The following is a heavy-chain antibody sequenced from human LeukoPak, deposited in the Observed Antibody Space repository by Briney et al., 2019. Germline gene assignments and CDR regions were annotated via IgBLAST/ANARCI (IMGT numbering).Heavy chain of an antibody. CDR2: INPNSGGT. CDR3: AASSYYYYYMDV. Sequence: ASVKVSCKASGYTFTGYYMHWVRQAPGQGLEWMGWINPNSGGTNYAQKFRGRVTMTRDTSISTAYMELSRLRSDDTAVYYCAASSYYYYYMDVWGKGTTVTVSS. V-gene: IGHV1-2*02. CDR1: GYTFTGYY. J-gene: IGHJ6*03.